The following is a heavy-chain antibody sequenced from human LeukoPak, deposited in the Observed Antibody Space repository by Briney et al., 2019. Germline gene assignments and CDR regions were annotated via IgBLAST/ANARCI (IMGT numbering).Heavy chain of an antibody. J-gene: IGHJ4*02. V-gene: IGHV3-23*01. CDR2: ISGSGGST. CDR3: AKGTYYDILTGYLWFDY. CDR1: GFTFSSYA. Sequence: GGSLRLSCAASGFTFSSYAMSWVRQAPGKGLEWVSAISGSGGSTYYADSVKGRFTISRDNSKNTLYLQMNSLRAEDTAVYYCAKGTYYDILTGYLWFDYWGQGTLVTVSS. D-gene: IGHD3-9*01.